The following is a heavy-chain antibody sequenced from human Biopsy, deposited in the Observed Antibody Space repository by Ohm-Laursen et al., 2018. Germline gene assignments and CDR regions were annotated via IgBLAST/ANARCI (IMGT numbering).Heavy chain of an antibody. J-gene: IGHJ5*02. CDR2: IYNTETT. CDR1: GGSISSSSTSY. V-gene: IGHV4-39*01. CDR3: ARHPTGFWFDP. Sequence: SETLSLTCTVSGGSISSSSTSYWAWLRQPPGKGLEWIGSIYNTETTFYNPSLKSRVTISIDTSTNQFSLKVSSVTAADTALYFCARHPTGFWFDPWGHGTLVTVSS.